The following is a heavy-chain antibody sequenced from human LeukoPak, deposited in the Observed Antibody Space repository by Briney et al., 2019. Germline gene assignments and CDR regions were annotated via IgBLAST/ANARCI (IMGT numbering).Heavy chain of an antibody. J-gene: IGHJ5*02. D-gene: IGHD1-26*01. V-gene: IGHV4-61*01. CDR2: INSIGST. Sequence: SETLSLTCTVSGGSFSSGSYFWSWIRPPPGQGLEWIGFINSIGSTDYNPSLKSRVTISEDTSKNQFSLNVTSVTAADTAVYYCARCSGRGGPGAPWGQGTLVTVSS. CDR1: GGSFSSGSYF. CDR3: ARCSGRGGPGAP.